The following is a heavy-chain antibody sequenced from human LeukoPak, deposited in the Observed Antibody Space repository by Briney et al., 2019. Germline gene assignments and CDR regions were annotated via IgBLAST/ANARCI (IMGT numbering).Heavy chain of an antibody. Sequence: PGGSLRLSCAASGFTFSTYAMIWVRQGPDKGLEWVSAISGAGDDTYYADSVKGRFTISRDNSKNTVHAQMSSLRAEDTAVYYCAKLSGTFGTTSRVLDSWGQGTLVTVSS. J-gene: IGHJ4*02. CDR3: AKLSGTFGTTSRVLDS. V-gene: IGHV3-23*01. CDR2: ISGAGDDT. CDR1: GFTFSTYA. D-gene: IGHD1-1*01.